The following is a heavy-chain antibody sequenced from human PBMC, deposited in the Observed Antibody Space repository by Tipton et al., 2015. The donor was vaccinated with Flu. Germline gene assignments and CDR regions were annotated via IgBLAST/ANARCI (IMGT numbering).Heavy chain of an antibody. CDR1: GGSISSYY. D-gene: IGHD3-3*01. V-gene: IGHV4-59*12. J-gene: IGHJ4*02. CDR3: ARRVYDFWSGPPLDY. Sequence: LRLSCTVSGGSISSYYWSWIRQPPGKGLEWIGYIYYSGSTNYNPSLKSRVTISVDTSKNQFSLKLSSVTAADTAVYYCARRVYDFWSGPPLDYWGQGTLVTVSS. CDR2: IYYSGST.